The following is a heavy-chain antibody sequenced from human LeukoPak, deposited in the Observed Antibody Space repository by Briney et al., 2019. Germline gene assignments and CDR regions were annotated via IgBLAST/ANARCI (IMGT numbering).Heavy chain of an antibody. CDR1: GYTFTSYY. J-gene: IGHJ4*02. CDR2: INPSGGST. Sequence: GASVKVSCKASGYTFTSYYMHWVRQAPGQGLEWMGIINPSGGSTSYAQKFQGRVTMTRDMSTSTVYMELSSLRSEDTAVYYCARESAGRGVVPGANDYWGQGSLVTVSS. D-gene: IGHD2-2*01. CDR3: ARESAGRGVVPGANDY. V-gene: IGHV1-46*01.